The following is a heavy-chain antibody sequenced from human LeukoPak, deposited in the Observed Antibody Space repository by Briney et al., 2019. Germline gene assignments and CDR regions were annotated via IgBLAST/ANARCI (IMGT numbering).Heavy chain of an antibody. CDR2: IYSGGST. Sequence: GGSLRLSCAASGFTLSIHYMSWVRQAPGKGLEWVSVIYSGGSTYYADSVKGRFTISRDNSKNTLYLQMNSLRAEDTAVYYCARSSRSRFLEWLSYFDYWGQGTLVTVSS. CDR1: GFTLSIHY. J-gene: IGHJ4*02. CDR3: ARSSRSRFLEWLSYFDY. D-gene: IGHD3-3*01. V-gene: IGHV3-66*02.